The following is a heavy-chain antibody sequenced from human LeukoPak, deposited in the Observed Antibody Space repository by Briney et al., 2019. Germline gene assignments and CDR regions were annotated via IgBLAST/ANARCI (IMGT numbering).Heavy chain of an antibody. V-gene: IGHV4-34*01. D-gene: IGHD3-3*01. CDR3: ARSRFETAKYDFWSGYYTGGGYYFDY. Sequence: SETLSLTCAVDGGSFSGYYWNWIRQPPGTGLEWIGEIDYFGSTTYNPSLKSRVTISVDTSKNQFSLKLTSVTAADTAVYYCARSRFETAKYDFWSGYYTGGGYYFDYWGQGTLVTVSS. CDR2: IDYFGST. CDR1: GGSFSGYY. J-gene: IGHJ4*02.